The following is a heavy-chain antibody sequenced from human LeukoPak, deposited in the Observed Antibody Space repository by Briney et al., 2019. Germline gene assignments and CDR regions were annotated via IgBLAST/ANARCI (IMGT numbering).Heavy chain of an antibody. Sequence: GGSLRLSCAASGFTFSGYPMHWVRQAPGKGLEYLSGISANGGSTYYANSVKGRLTISRDNSKNTLYLQMNSLRAEDTAVYYCAKYIEDWGQGTLVTVSS. CDR1: GFTFSGYP. V-gene: IGHV3-64*01. CDR3: AKYIED. D-gene: IGHD5-12*01. CDR2: ISANGGST. J-gene: IGHJ4*02.